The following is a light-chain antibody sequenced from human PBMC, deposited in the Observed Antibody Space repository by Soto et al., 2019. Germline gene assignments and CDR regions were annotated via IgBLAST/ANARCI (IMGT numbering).Light chain of an antibody. CDR1: QSISSW. J-gene: IGKJ1*01. Sequence: DIQMTQSPSALSASVGDRVTITCRASQSISSWLAWYQQKPGKAPKLLIYKASSLESGVPSRFSGSGSGTECTLTISSLQPDDFATYYCQQYNSYSGTFGQGTQVEIK. CDR3: QQYNSYSGT. V-gene: IGKV1-5*03. CDR2: KAS.